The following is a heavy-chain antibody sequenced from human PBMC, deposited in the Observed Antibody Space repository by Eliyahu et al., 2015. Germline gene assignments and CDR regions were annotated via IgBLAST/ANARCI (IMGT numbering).Heavy chain of an antibody. D-gene: IGHD2-15*01. V-gene: IGHV3-30*18. J-gene: IGHJ4*02. CDR1: GFXFSXYG. CDR3: AKGGYCSGGSCYPFDY. CDR2: ISYDGSNK. Sequence: QVQLVESGGGVVQPGRSLRLSCAXSGFXFSXYGMHWVRQAPGKGLEWVAVISYDGSNKYYADSVKGRFTISRDNSKNTLYLQMNSLRAEDTAVYYCAKGGYCSGGSCYPFDYWGQGTLVTVSS.